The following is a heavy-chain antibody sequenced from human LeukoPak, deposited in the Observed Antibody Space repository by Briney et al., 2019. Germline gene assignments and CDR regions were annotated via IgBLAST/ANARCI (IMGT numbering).Heavy chain of an antibody. CDR2: ISSSSTTI. J-gene: IGHJ4*02. CDR1: GFTFSSYS. V-gene: IGHV3-48*04. Sequence: GGSLRLSCAASGFTFSSYSMNWVRQAPGKGLEWVSYISSSSTTIYYADSVKGRFTITRDNAKNSLYLQMNSLRAEDTAVYYCARSFYYDTLTGYYFFDYWGQGTLVTVSS. D-gene: IGHD3-9*01. CDR3: ARSFYYDTLTGYYFFDY.